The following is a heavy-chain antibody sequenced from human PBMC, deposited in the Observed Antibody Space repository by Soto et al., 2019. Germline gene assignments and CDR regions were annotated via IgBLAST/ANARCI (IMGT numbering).Heavy chain of an antibody. D-gene: IGHD4-17*01. CDR2: ISSNGGST. CDR1: GFTFSSYA. Sequence: EVQLVESGGGLVQPGGSLRLSCAASGFTFSSYAMHWVRQAPGKGLEYVSAISSNGGSTYYANSVKGRFTISRDNSKNTLYLQMGSLRAEDMAVYYCARYTVPYDYGDSHYWYFDLWGRGTLVTVSS. V-gene: IGHV3-64*01. J-gene: IGHJ2*01. CDR3: ARYTVPYDYGDSHYWYFDL.